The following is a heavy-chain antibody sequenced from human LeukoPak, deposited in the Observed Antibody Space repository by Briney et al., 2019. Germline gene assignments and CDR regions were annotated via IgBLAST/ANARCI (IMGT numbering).Heavy chain of an antibody. J-gene: IGHJ4*02. CDR1: GFTFTTYT. Sequence: GGSLRLSCAASGFTFTTYTMGWVRQVPGEGLEWFSAISVNADSTYYADSVKGRFTISRDNSKNTLYLQMNSLTAEDTAVYYCAKGSSGGWPYYFDYWGQGTLVTVSS. CDR3: AKGSSGGWPYYFDY. D-gene: IGHD6-19*01. CDR2: ISVNADST. V-gene: IGHV3-23*01.